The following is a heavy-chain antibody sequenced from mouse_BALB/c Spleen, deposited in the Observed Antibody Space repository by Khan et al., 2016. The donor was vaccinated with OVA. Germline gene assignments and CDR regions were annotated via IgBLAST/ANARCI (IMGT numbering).Heavy chain of an antibody. D-gene: IGHD2-10*01. J-gene: IGHJ3*01. V-gene: IGHV5-9*02. Sequence: EVELVESGGGLVKPGGSLKLSCAPSGFAFSSYDMSWVRQTPEKRLEWVATISGTGIYTYYPDSVKVRFTISRDNARNTLYLQMSSLRSDDTALYYCARPSYYGNPWFTYWGQGTLVTVSA. CDR1: GFAFSSYD. CDR3: ARPSYYGNPWFTY. CDR2: ISGTGIYT.